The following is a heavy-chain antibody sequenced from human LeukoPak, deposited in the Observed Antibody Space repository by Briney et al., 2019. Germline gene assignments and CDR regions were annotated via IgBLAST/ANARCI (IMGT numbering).Heavy chain of an antibody. D-gene: IGHD2-15*01. CDR1: GYTFTSYD. CDR2: RNPNNGNT. V-gene: IGHV1-8*01. Sequence: GASVKVSCKASGYTFTSYDINWVRQATGQGLEWMGWRNPNNGNTSYAQKFHGRVTMTRKTSRSTAYMELSSLRSEDTAVYYCARILGYCSGGSCYSDYWGQGTLVTVSS. CDR3: ARILGYCSGGSCYSDY. J-gene: IGHJ4*02.